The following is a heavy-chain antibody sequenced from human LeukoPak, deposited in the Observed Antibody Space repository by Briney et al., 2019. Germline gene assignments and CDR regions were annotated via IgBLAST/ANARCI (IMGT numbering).Heavy chain of an antibody. V-gene: IGHV4-39*01. CDR2: IYYSGST. Sequence: PSETLSLTCTVSGGSISSSSYYWGWIRQPPGKGLEWIGSIYYSGSTYYNPSLKSRVTISVDTSKNKFSLKLNSVTAADTAVYYCARPAYRGSYYAAFDIWGQGTMVTASS. CDR3: ARPAYRGSYYAAFDI. CDR1: GGSISSSSYY. J-gene: IGHJ3*02. D-gene: IGHD1-26*01.